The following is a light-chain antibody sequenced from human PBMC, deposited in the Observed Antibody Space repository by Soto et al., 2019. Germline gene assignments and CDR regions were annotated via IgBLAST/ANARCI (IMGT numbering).Light chain of an antibody. Sequence: DIQMTQSPSTLSASVGDRVTITFRASQSISSWLAWYQQKPGKAPKLLIYDASSLASGVPSRFSGSGSGTEFTLTISSLQPDDFATYYCQQYNIFLTFGQGTKVDIK. J-gene: IGKJ1*01. V-gene: IGKV1-5*01. CDR2: DAS. CDR3: QQYNIFLT. CDR1: QSISSW.